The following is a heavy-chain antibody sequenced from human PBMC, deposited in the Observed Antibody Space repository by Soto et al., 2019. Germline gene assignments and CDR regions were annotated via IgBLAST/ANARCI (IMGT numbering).Heavy chain of an antibody. CDR1: GYTFTSYG. J-gene: IGHJ3*02. V-gene: IGHV1-18*01. Sequence: ASVKVSCKASGYTFTSYGISWVRQAPGQGLEWMGWISAYNGNTNYAQKLQGRVTMTTDTSTSTAYMELRSLRSDDTAVYYCAGVGYSGYDLDAFDIWGQGTMVTVSS. CDR3: AGVGYSGYDLDAFDI. D-gene: IGHD5-12*01. CDR2: ISAYNGNT.